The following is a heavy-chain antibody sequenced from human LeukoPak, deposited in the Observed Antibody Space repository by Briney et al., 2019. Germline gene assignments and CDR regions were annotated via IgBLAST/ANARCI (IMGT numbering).Heavy chain of an antibody. V-gene: IGHV3-30*03. D-gene: IGHD3-16*02. J-gene: IGHJ2*01. CDR1: GFTFSSYG. CDR3: ARDIAPDL. Sequence: GGSLRLSCAASGFTFSSYGMHWVRQAPGKGLEWVAVISYDGSNKYYADSVKGRFTISRDNSKNTLYLQMNSLRAEDTAVYYCARDIAPDLWGRGTLVTVSS. CDR2: ISYDGSNK.